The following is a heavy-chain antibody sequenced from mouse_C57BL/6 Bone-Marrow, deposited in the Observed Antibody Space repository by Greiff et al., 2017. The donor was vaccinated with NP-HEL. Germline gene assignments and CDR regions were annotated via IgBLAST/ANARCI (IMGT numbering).Heavy chain of an antibody. CDR2: IYPGNSDT. D-gene: IGHD2-1*01. CDR3: TRYHYGNYVFDY. V-gene: IGHV1-5*01. Sequence: VQLQQSGTVLARPGASVKMSCKTSGYTFTSYWMPWVKQRPGQGLEWIGAIYPGNSDTSYNQKFKGKAKLTAVTSASTAYMELSSLTNEDSAVYYCTRYHYGNYVFDYWGQGTTRTVSS. CDR1: GYTFTSYW. J-gene: IGHJ2*01.